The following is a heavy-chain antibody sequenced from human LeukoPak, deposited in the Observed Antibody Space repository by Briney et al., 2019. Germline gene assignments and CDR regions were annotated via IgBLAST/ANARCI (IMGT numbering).Heavy chain of an antibody. J-gene: IGHJ4*02. CDR2: VSTTGYYI. V-gene: IGHV3-21*01. Sequence: PGGSLRLSCAASGFTFSGYSMNWVRQAPGKGLEWVSSVSTTGYYIYYADSVKGRFSISRDNAKNSLYLQMNSLRAEDTAVYYCAADLVDCTNGVCYSFDYWGQGTLVTVSS. D-gene: IGHD2-8*01. CDR1: GFTFSGYS. CDR3: AADLVDCTNGVCYSFDY.